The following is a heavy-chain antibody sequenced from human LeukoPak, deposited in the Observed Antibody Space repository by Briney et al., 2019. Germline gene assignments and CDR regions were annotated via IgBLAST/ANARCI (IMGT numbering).Heavy chain of an antibody. D-gene: IGHD3-10*01. Sequence: SETLSLTCTVSGGSISSYYWSWIRQPPGKGLEWNGYIYYSGSTNYNPSLKSRVTISVDTSKNQFSLKLSSVTAADTAVYYCARQFYYGSGTKSAWFDPWGQGTLVTVSS. CDR1: GGSISSYY. V-gene: IGHV4-59*08. J-gene: IGHJ5*02. CDR2: IYYSGST. CDR3: ARQFYYGSGTKSAWFDP.